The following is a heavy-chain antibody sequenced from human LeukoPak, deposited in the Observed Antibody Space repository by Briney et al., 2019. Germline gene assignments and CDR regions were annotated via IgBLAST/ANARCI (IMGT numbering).Heavy chain of an antibody. J-gene: IGHJ4*02. Sequence: GGSLRLSCAASGMTFSHRWMHWVRQAPGKGLVWVSLIKNDGRTTIYADSVKGRFTISRDNSKNTLYLQMNSLRAEDTAVYYCAKEITGDYNILTDYYSGPYYFDYWGQGTLVTVSS. CDR2: IKNDGRTT. D-gene: IGHD3-9*01. V-gene: IGHV3-74*01. CDR1: GMTFSHRW. CDR3: AKEITGDYNILTDYYSGPYYFDY.